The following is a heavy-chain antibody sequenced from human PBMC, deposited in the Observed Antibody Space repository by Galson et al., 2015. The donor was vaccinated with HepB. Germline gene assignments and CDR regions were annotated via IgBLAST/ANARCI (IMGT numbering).Heavy chain of an antibody. CDR2: ISSNGGST. V-gene: IGHV3-64D*06. Sequence: SLRLSCAASGFTFSSYAMHWVRQAPGKGLEYVSAISSNGGSTYYADSVKGRFTISRDNSKNTLYLQMSSLRAEDTAVYYCVKAIGYCSSTSCHLLDYWGQGTLVTVSS. D-gene: IGHD2-2*01. CDR1: GFTFSSYA. J-gene: IGHJ4*02. CDR3: VKAIGYCSSTSCHLLDY.